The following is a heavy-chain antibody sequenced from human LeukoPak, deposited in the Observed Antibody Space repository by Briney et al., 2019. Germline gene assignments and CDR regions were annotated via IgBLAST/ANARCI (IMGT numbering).Heavy chain of an antibody. CDR3: ASGGATVWGY. CDR2: ITSDSNLI. V-gene: IGHV3-21*06. D-gene: IGHD3-16*01. Sequence: GGSLRLSCAASGFAFSDYSMNWVRQAPGKGLEWISAITSDSNLIYYADSMRGRITISRDNAENSAYLQMNGLRAEDTAIYYCASGGATVWGYWGQGALVIVSS. CDR1: GFAFSDYS. J-gene: IGHJ4*02.